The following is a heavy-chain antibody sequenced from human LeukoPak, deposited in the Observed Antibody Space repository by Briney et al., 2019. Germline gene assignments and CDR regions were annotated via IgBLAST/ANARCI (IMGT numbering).Heavy chain of an antibody. CDR3: ARDGGGRRKNYYYYYGMDV. J-gene: IGHJ6*02. CDR1: GGSISSYY. V-gene: IGHV4-59*01. D-gene: IGHD3-16*01. CDR2: IYYSGST. Sequence: PSETLSLTCTVSGGSISSYYWSWIRQPPGKGLEWIGYIYYSGSTNYNPSLKSRVTISVDTSKNQFSLKLSSVTAADTAVYYCARDGGGRRKNYYYYYGMDVWGQGTTVTVSS.